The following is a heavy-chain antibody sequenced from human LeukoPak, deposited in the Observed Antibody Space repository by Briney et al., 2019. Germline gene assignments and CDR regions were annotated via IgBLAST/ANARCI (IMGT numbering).Heavy chain of an antibody. J-gene: IGHJ4*02. V-gene: IGHV3-7*03. CDR1: EFIFSNYW. D-gene: IGHD1-26*01. Sequence: GGSLRLSCAASEFIFSNYWMSWVRQAPGKGLEWVANIKQDGSEKYFVDSVKGRFTISRDNAKNSLYLQMNSLRAEDTAVYYCARGTVGGSYFDYWGQGTLVTISS. CDR2: IKQDGSEK. CDR3: ARGTVGGSYFDY.